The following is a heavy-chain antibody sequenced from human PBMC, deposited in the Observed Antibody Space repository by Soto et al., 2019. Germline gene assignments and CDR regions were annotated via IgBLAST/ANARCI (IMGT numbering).Heavy chain of an antibody. Sequence: QVQLVESGGGVVQPGRSLRLSCAASGFTFSSYAMHWVRQAPGKGLEWVAVISYDGSNKYYADSVKGRFTISRDNSKNTLYLQMNSLRAEDTAVYYCARQLVAVAGNWFAPWGQGTLVTVSS. D-gene: IGHD6-19*01. J-gene: IGHJ5*02. CDR3: ARQLVAVAGNWFAP. V-gene: IGHV3-30-3*01. CDR1: GFTFSSYA. CDR2: ISYDGSNK.